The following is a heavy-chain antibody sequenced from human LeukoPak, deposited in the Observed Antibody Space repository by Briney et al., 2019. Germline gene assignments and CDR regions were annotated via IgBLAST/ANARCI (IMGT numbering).Heavy chain of an antibody. CDR1: GFTFSSYS. Sequence: PGGSLRLSCAASGFTFSSYSMNWVRQAPGKGLEWVSYISSSSSTIYYADSVKGRFTISRDNAKNSLYLQTNSLRAEDTPVYDCPRGTTGTGVHCGQGTLVTVSS. V-gene: IGHV3-48*01. D-gene: IGHD1-1*01. CDR2: ISSSSSTI. CDR3: PRGTTGTGVH. J-gene: IGHJ4*02.